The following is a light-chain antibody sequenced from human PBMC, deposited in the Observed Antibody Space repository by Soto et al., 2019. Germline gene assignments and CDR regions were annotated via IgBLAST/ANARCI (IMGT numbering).Light chain of an antibody. CDR1: NSNVGLYI. CDR3: AAWDDSLNGFLM. Sequence: QSVLTQPPSMSGTPGQTVTLSCSGGNSNVGLYIVSWYQQLPGTAPKLLIFGNSHRLSGVPERFSGSKSGTSASLAISGLQSEDEAYYYCAAWDDSLNGFLMFGGGTQLTVL. CDR2: GNS. V-gene: IGLV1-44*01. J-gene: IGLJ3*02.